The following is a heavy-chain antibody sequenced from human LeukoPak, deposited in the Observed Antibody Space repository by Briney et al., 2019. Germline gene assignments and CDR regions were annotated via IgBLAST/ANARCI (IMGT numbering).Heavy chain of an antibody. CDR2: ISSGGSNK. J-gene: IGHJ4*02. D-gene: IGHD2-15*01. V-gene: IGHV3-30*18. CDR1: GYSYSRYG. Sequence: GRTLRLFCAVSGYSYSRYGIHWVRQARGKGLEGVAVISSGGSNKDYADSVKSRFTITRNYSKTTVTLHMNPRRVVDTAVYYCAKDSGDRRGWWYYFDNWGQGTLVTVSS. CDR3: AKDSGDRRGWWYYFDN.